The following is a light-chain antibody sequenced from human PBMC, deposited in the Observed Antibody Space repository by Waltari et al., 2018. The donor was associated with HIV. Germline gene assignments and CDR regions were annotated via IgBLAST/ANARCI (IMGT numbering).Light chain of an antibody. J-gene: IGKJ4*01. Sequence: DIQLTQSPSFLSASVRDRVSITCRASQGIRSYLAWYQQKPGKAPKLLIYGASTLQSGVPSRFSGSGSGTDFTLTISSLQPEDSATYYCQQLNGYPLTFGGGTKVEVK. CDR1: QGIRSY. CDR3: QQLNGYPLT. CDR2: GAS. V-gene: IGKV1-9*01.